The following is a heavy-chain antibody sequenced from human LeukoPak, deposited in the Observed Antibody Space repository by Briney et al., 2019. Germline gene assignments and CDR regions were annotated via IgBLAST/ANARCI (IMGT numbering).Heavy chain of an antibody. V-gene: IGHV4-34*01. CDR2: INHSGST. CDR3: ARDSHNYGDYSGIDY. Sequence: SETLSLTCAFYGVSFSGYYWSWIRQPPGKGQEWIGEINHSGSTNYNPSLKSRVTISVDTSKNQFSLKLSSVTAADTAVYYCARDSHNYGDYSGIDYWGQGTLVTVSS. CDR1: GVSFSGYY. D-gene: IGHD4-17*01. J-gene: IGHJ4*02.